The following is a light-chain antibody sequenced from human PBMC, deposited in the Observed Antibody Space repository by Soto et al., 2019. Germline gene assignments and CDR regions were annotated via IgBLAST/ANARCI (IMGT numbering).Light chain of an antibody. CDR2: KAS. CDR1: QSISSW. Sequence: DIQMTQSPSTLSASVGDRVTITCRASQSISSWLAWYQQKPRKAPKLLIYKASNLESGVPSRFSGSGSGTEFTLTISSLQPDDFATYYCQQYNTYWTFGQGTKVEI. J-gene: IGKJ1*01. CDR3: QQYNTYWT. V-gene: IGKV1-5*03.